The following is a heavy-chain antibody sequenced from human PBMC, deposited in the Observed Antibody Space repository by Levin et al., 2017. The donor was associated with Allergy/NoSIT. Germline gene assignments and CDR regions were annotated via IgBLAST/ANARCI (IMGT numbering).Heavy chain of an antibody. J-gene: IGHJ6*02. V-gene: IGHV4-4*02. CDR3: VSYYYYYGMDV. CDR2: IYHSGST. CDR1: GGSISSSNW. Sequence: SCAVSGGSISSSNWWSWVRQPPGKGLEWIGEIYHSGSTNYNPSLKSRVTISVDKSKNQFSLKLSSVTAADTAVYYCVSYYYYYGMDVWGQGTTVTVSS.